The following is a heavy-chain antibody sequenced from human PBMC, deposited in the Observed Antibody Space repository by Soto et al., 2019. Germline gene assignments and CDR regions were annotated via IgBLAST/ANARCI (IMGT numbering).Heavy chain of an antibody. D-gene: IGHD3-9*01. Sequence: QVQLQESAPGLVKPSETLSLTSTVSGGSISSGDYYWSWIRQPPGKGLEWIGNIYHSGSTYYNPSLKSRVTISVDTSKNQFSLKLSCVTAADTAVYFCALTGYYDVDYWGQGTLVTVSS. J-gene: IGHJ4*02. CDR2: IYHSGST. CDR1: GGSISSGDYY. V-gene: IGHV4-30-4*01. CDR3: ALTGYYDVDY.